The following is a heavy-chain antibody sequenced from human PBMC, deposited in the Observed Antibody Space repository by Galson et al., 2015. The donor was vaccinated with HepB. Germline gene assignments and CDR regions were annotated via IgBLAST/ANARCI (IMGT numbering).Heavy chain of an antibody. J-gene: IGHJ5*02. CDR2: IKQDGSEK. CDR3: ARGTPYDFWSDDGSLINWFDP. D-gene: IGHD3-3*01. CDR1: GFTFSSYW. V-gene: IGHV3-7*01. Sequence: SLRLSCAASGFTFSSYWMSWVRQAPGKGLEWVANIKQDGSEKYYVDSVKGRFTISRDNAKSSLYLQMNSLRAEDTAVYYCARGTPYDFWSDDGSLINWFDPWGQGTLVTVSS.